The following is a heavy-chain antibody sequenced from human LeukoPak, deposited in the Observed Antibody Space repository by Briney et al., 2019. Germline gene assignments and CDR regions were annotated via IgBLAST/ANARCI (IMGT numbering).Heavy chain of an antibody. CDR2: ISSSGTYI. V-gene: IGHV3-21*04. J-gene: IGHJ4*02. Sequence: GGSLRLSCEASDFTFSNYYMTWVRQAPGKGLEWVSSISSSGTYIYYADSVKGRFTISRDNAKNSLYLQMNSLRAEDTAVYYCAAEYMSLANYWGQGTLVTVSS. D-gene: IGHD1-1*01. CDR3: AAEYMSLANY. CDR1: DFTFSNYY.